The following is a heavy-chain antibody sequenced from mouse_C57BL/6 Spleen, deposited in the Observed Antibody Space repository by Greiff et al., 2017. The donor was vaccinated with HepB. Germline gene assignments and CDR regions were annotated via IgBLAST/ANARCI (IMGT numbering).Heavy chain of an antibody. D-gene: IGHD1-1*01. V-gene: IGHV1-64*01. CDR2: IHPNSGST. Sequence: QVQLQQPGAELVKPGASVKLSCKASGYTFTSYWMHWVKQRPGQGLEWIGMIHPNSGSTNYNEKFKSKATLTVDKSSSTAYMQLSSLTSEDSAVYYGERAGKDDYCGSNLYYFDYWGQGTTLTVSS. CDR1: GYTFTSYW. CDR3: ERAGKDDYCGSNLYYFDY. J-gene: IGHJ2*01.